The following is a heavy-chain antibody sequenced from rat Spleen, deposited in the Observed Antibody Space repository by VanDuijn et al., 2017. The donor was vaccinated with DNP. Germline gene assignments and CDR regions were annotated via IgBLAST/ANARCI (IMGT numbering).Heavy chain of an antibody. CDR3: ARDPLLGALED. CDR2: MWSDGDT. CDR1: GFSVTGYH. V-gene: IGHV2-32*01. Sequence: QVQLKESGPGLVQPSQTLSLTCTVSGFSVTGYHVHWVRQPPGKGLEWMGVMWSDGDTSYNSALASRLSISRDTSKSQLFLKMNRLQTAYTATYYWARDPLLGALEDWGQGVMVTVSS. D-gene: IGHD4-2*01. J-gene: IGHJ2*01.